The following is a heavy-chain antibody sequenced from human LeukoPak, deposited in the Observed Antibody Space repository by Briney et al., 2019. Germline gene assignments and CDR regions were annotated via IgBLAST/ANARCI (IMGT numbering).Heavy chain of an antibody. CDR1: GYTFTSYG. CDR2: ISAYNGNT. D-gene: IGHD3-22*01. V-gene: IGHV1-18*01. J-gene: IGHJ5*02. CDR3: ARAAYYYDSSPNWFDP. Sequence: ASVKVSCKASGYTFTSYGISWVRQAPGQGLEWMGWISAYNGNTDYAQKLQGRVTMTTDTSTSTAYMELRSLRSDDTAVYYCARAAYYYDSSPNWFDPWGQGTLVTVSS.